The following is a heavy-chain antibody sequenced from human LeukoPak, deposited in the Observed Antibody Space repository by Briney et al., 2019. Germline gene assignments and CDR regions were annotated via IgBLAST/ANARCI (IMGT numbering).Heavy chain of an antibody. V-gene: IGHV3-30-3*01. J-gene: IGHJ4*02. D-gene: IGHD3-10*01. Sequence: GGSLRLSCAASGFTFSSYAMHWVRQAPGKGLEWAAVISYDGSNKYYADSVKGRFTISRDNPMNTLYLQMNSLRAEDTAVYYCASSLYGSGSYYEYYFDYWGQGTLVTVSS. CDR3: ASSLYGSGSYYEYYFDY. CDR1: GFTFSSYA. CDR2: ISYDGSNK.